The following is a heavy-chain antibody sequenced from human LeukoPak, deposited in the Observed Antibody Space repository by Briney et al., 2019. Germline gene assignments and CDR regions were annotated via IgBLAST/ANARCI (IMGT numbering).Heavy chain of an antibody. J-gene: IGHJ6*03. V-gene: IGHV4-34*12. D-gene: IGHD3-10*01. Sequence: SETLSLTCAVYGGSFSGFYWTWIRQSPGKGLEWIGDVFHSGSTNYNPSLKSRVTISIDTSKNQFSLKLSSVTAADTAVYYCARASFWRVRGVILGYYMDVWGKGTTVTVSS. CDR2: VFHSGST. CDR3: ARASFWRVRGVILGYYMDV. CDR1: GGSFSGFY.